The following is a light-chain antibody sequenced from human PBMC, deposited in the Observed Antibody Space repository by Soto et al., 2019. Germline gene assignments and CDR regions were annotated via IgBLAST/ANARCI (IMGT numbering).Light chain of an antibody. CDR3: SSYAGSNNPDV. J-gene: IGLJ1*01. CDR2: EVN. V-gene: IGLV2-8*01. Sequence: QSALTQPPSASGSPGQSVTISCTGTSSDVGGYNFVSWYQQHPDKAPKLIIYEVNKRPSGVPDRFSGSKSGNTASLTASGRQAEDEADFYCSSYAGSNNPDVFGTGTKLTVL. CDR1: SSDVGGYNF.